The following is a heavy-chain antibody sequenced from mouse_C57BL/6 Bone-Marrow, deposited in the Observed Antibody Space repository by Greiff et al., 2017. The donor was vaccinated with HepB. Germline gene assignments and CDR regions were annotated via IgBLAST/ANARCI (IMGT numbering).Heavy chain of an antibody. CDR3: TISPANYYDEDY. V-gene: IGHV1-15*01. CDR2: IDPETGGT. CDR1: GYTFTDYE. Sequence: VKLQQSGAELVRPGASVTLSCKASGYTFTDYEMPWVQQTPVNGLEWIGAIDPETGGTASNQKFKGKGILTADKSASTAYMEIRSLKSEDSAVYYCTISPANYYDEDYWGQGTTLTVSS. J-gene: IGHJ2*01. D-gene: IGHD1-1*01.